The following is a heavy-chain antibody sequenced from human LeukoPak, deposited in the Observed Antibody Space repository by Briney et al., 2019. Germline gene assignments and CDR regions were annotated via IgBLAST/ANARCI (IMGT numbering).Heavy chain of an antibody. CDR1: GYAFTSYG. Sequence: GASVKVSCKASGYAFTSYGISWVRQAPGQGLEWMGWISAYNGNTNYAQKLQGRVTMTTGTSTSTAYMELRSLRSDDTAVYYCARDPHMTTPYYYYMDVWGNGTTVTVSS. V-gene: IGHV1-18*01. J-gene: IGHJ6*03. CDR3: ARDPHMTTPYYYYMDV. CDR2: ISAYNGNT. D-gene: IGHD4-11*01.